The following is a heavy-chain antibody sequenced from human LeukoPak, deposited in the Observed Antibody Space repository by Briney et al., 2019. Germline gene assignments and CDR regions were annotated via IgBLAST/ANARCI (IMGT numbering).Heavy chain of an antibody. CDR3: ARATEGNYDILTGYYYYYYGMDV. J-gene: IGHJ6*02. Sequence: SETLSLTCTVSGGSISSGDYYWSWIRQPPGKGLEWIGYIYYSGSTYYNPSLKSRVTISVDTSKNQFSLKLSSVTAADTAVYYCARATEGNYDILTGYYYYYYGMDVWGQGTTVTVSS. D-gene: IGHD3-9*01. CDR1: GGSISSGDYY. V-gene: IGHV4-30-4*01. CDR2: IYYSGST.